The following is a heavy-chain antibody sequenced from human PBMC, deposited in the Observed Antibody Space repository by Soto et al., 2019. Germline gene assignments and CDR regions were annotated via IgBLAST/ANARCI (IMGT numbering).Heavy chain of an antibody. CDR2: ISGSSGTI. J-gene: IGHJ6*02. Sequence: GGSLRLSCAASGFSFSSYSMTWVRQAPEKGLEWVSHISGSSGTIYYADSVKGRFTVSRDNAKSSLSLQMNSLRAEDTAVYYCARDRSSGYYYGYYYYGMDVWGQGTTVTVSS. CDR1: GFSFSSYS. D-gene: IGHD3-22*01. V-gene: IGHV3-48*01. CDR3: ARDRSSGYYYGYYYYGMDV.